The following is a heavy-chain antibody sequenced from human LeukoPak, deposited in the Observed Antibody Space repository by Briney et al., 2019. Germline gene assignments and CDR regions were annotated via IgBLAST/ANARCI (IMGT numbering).Heavy chain of an antibody. V-gene: IGHV3-11*05. D-gene: IGHD4-17*01. CDR3: ARGGDYGDVTDY. CDR2: ISSSSSNR. J-gene: IGHJ4*02. Sequence: PGGSLRLSCAASGFTFSDYYMSWIRQAPGKGLEWVSYISSSSSNRNYADSVKGRFTISRDNAKNSLYLQMNSLRAEDTAVYYCARGGDYGDVTDYWGQGILIVVSS. CDR1: GFTFSDYY.